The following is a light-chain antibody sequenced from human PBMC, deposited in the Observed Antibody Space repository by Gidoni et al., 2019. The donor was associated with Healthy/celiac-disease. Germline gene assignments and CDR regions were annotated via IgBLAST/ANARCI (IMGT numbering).Light chain of an antibody. J-gene: IGLJ3*02. CDR2: RNN. Sequence: SLLPQPPSPSGTPGQRVTISCSGSSSNIGSNYVYWYQQIPGTAPTLLIYRNNQRPSGVPDRFSGSKSGTSASLAISGRRSEDEADYYCAAWDDSLSGPVFGGGTKLTVL. V-gene: IGLV1-47*01. CDR1: SSNIGSNY. CDR3: AAWDDSLSGPV.